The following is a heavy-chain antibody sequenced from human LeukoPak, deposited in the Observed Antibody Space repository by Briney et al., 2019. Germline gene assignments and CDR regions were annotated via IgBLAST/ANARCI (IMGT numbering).Heavy chain of an antibody. J-gene: IGHJ4*02. V-gene: IGHV4-59*01. CDR1: GGSISSYY. CDR3: ASWIKYSSGWYTPDY. D-gene: IGHD6-19*01. Sequence: SVTLSLTCTGSGGSISSYYGRWMRQSPGRGLEWIGYIYYSGGANYNPYHQSRVTISVDTSKNQYSPKLRSVTAADTAVYYCASWIKYSSGWYTPDYWGQGTLVTVSS. CDR2: IYYSGGA.